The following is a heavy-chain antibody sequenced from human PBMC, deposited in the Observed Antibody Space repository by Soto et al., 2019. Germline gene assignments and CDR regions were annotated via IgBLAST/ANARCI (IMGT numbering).Heavy chain of an antibody. Sequence: QVHLVQSGAEVKKPGASVKVSCKASGYTFTNYDINWVRQAPGQGLEWMGWISTYTGNTNYAQKLQGRVTMTTDTSTSTDYMELRSLGSDDTAVYYCARGYYYGSGRPTPGGMDVWGQGTTVTVSS. CDR3: ARGYYYGSGRPTPGGMDV. CDR2: ISTYTGNT. V-gene: IGHV1-18*01. J-gene: IGHJ6*02. CDR1: GYTFTNYD. D-gene: IGHD3-10*01.